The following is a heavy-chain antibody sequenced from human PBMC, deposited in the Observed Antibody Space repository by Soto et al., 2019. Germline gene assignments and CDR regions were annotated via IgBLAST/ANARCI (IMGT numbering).Heavy chain of an antibody. CDR3: ARGVKRSSLRYFDWSYFDY. J-gene: IGHJ4*02. CDR1: GGSISSGDYY. D-gene: IGHD3-9*01. CDR2: IYYSGST. Sequence: QVQLQESGPGLVKPSQTLSLTCTVSGGSISSGDYYWSWIRQPPGKGLEWIGYIYYSGSTYYNPSLKSRVTISVYTYKNQFSLKLSSVTAADTAVYYCARGVKRSSLRYFDWSYFDYWGQGTLVTVSS. V-gene: IGHV4-30-4*01.